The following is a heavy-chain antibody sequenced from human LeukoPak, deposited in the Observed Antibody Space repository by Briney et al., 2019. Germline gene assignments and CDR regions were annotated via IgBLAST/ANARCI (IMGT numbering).Heavy chain of an antibody. D-gene: IGHD3-10*01. V-gene: IGHV3-30*09. CDR1: GFTFSSFA. Sequence: GGSLRLSCAATGFTFSSFAIHWVRQAPGKGLEGVAVISYDGRNKNYADSVKGRFAISRDNAKNTLDLNLNSLRTEDTAVYYCARDPLGDYYGSGNHMDVWGKGTMVTVSS. CDR2: ISYDGRNK. CDR3: ARDPLGDYYGSGNHMDV. J-gene: IGHJ6*03.